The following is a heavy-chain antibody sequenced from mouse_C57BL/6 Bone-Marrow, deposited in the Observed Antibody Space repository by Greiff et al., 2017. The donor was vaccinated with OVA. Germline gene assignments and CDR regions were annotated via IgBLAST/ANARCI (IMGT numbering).Heavy chain of an antibody. V-gene: IGHV1-9*01. CDR1: GYTFTGYW. CDR3: ARGGGYYGSSYRRLAMDY. CDR2: ILPGSGST. J-gene: IGHJ4*01. Sequence: QVQLQQSGAELMKPGASVKLSCKATGYTFTGYWIEWVKQRPGHGLEWIGEILPGSGSTNYNEKFKGKATFTADTSSNTAYMQLSSLTTEDSAIYYCARGGGYYGSSYRRLAMDYWGQGTSVTVSS. D-gene: IGHD1-1*01.